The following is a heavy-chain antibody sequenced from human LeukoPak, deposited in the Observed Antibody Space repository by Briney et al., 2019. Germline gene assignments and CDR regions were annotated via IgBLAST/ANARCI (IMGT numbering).Heavy chain of an antibody. Sequence: GGSLRLSCAASGVTFSNYWMSWGRQAPGKGLEWVANIKEDGSEKYYVDSVKGRFTISRDNAKNSLYLQMNSLRAEDTAVYYCARTIRGYWGQGTLVTVSS. V-gene: IGHV3-7*02. J-gene: IGHJ4*02. D-gene: IGHD3-10*01. CDR3: ARTIRGY. CDR1: GVTFSNYW. CDR2: IKEDGSEK.